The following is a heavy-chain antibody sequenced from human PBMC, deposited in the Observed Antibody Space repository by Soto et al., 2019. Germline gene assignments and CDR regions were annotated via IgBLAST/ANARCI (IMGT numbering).Heavy chain of an antibody. D-gene: IGHD3-22*01. V-gene: IGHV4-31*02. CDR3: AREAPYYDSSGYTNGIDY. Sequence: LCLSWTVFGGSIIGGGYCWSWIRQHPGKGLEWIGYIYYSGSTYYNPSLKSRVTISVDTSKNQFSLKLSSVTAADTAVYYCAREAPYYDSSGYTNGIDYWGQGTLVTVSS. CDR2: IYYSGST. CDR1: GGSIIGGGYC. J-gene: IGHJ4*02.